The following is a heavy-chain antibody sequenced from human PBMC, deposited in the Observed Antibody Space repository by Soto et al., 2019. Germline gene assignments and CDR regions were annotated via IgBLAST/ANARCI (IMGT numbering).Heavy chain of an antibody. D-gene: IGHD6-13*01. CDR3: ATSYGNAWYTY. CDR1: SGSISTYY. V-gene: IGHV4-59*01. Sequence: PSETLSLTCTVSSGSISTYYWSWIRQPPGKGLEWIGYIYYTGSTNYNPSLKTRVAISMDTSKNQFSLKLSSVTAADTAVYYCATSYGNAWYTYWGQGTQVTVSS. CDR2: IYYTGST. J-gene: IGHJ4*02.